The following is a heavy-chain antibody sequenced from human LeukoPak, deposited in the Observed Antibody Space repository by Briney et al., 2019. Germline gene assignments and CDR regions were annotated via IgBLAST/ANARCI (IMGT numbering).Heavy chain of an antibody. J-gene: IGHJ4*02. D-gene: IGHD3-3*01. CDR2: IQADAQNR. CDR1: GFNIGHYG. V-gene: IGHV3-30*02. CDR3: AQDFWALDATQNSD. Sequence: GGSLRLSCVGSGFNIGHYGLHWVRQAPGKGLEWVAFIQADAQNRWYADSVKGRFTISKDNSKSTAYLHMSSLKADDTAIYYCAQDFWALDATQNSDWGQGALVTVSS.